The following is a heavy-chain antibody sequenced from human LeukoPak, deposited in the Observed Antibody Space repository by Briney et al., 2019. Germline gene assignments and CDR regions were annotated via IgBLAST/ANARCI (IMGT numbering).Heavy chain of an antibody. CDR2: VIPIFGIA. D-gene: IGHD3-16*01. Sequence: SVKVSCKASGGTFSSYAISWVRQAPGQGLEWMGRVIPIFGIANYAQKFQGRVTITADKSTSTAYMELSSLRSEDTAVYYCARARGGSYFDYWGQGTLVTVSS. CDR1: GGTFSSYA. J-gene: IGHJ4*02. CDR3: ARARGGSYFDY. V-gene: IGHV1-69*04.